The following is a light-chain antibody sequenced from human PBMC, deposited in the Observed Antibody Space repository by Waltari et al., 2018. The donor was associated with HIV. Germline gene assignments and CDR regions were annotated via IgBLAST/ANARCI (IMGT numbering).Light chain of an antibody. V-gene: IGKV1-16*01. CDR1: QDITNY. CDR2: STT. Sequence: DIQMTQSPSSLSASVGDRVTMTCRAIQDITNYLAWFKQKPGKAPRSLIYSTTSLQSGVPSRFSGNGSATDFTLTITSLQPEDFATYYCQQYHDSPQTFGQGTKVEIK. CDR3: QQYHDSPQT. J-gene: IGKJ1*01.